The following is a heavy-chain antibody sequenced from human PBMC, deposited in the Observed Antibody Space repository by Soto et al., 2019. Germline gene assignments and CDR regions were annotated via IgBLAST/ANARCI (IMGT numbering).Heavy chain of an antibody. J-gene: IGHJ6*02. V-gene: IGHV4-31*03. CDR1: GGSISSGGYY. CDR3: ARKNYLSRGSFYYSGLDV. Sequence: QLQLQESGPGLVKPSQTLSLTCTVSGGSISSGGYYWSWIRQLPGKGLEWMGYIYRSGNADYNPTLESGLTISVDTSKNQLSLELSSVTAADTAVYYCARKNYLSRGSFYYSGLDVWGHGTTVTVTS. CDR2: IYRSGNA. D-gene: IGHD1-7*01.